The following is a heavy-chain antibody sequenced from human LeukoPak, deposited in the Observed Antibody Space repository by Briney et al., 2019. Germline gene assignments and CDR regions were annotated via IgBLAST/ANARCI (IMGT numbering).Heavy chain of an antibody. CDR2: ISSSRSYI. Sequence: GGSLRLSCAASGFTFSSYSMNWVRQAPGKGLEWVSSISSSRSYIYYADSVKGRFTISRDNAKNSLYLQVTSLRAEDTAVYYCARLPFGYGGIRDIWGQGTMVTVSS. D-gene: IGHD4-23*01. CDR1: GFTFSSYS. V-gene: IGHV3-21*01. CDR3: ARLPFGYGGIRDI. J-gene: IGHJ3*02.